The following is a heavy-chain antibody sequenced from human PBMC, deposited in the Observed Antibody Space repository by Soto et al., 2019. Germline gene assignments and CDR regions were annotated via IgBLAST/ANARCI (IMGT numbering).Heavy chain of an antibody. J-gene: IGHJ4*02. CDR3: VQAQNWDYGDVSFDY. CDR2: ISWNSGKI. D-gene: IGHD1-7*01. CDR1: GFSFDDYA. Sequence: EVQLVESGGDLVQPGRSLRLSWAASGFSFDDYAMHWGRQGPGKGLEWVSGISWNSGKIAYADSVQGRFTISRDNPKSSLFLQMNSLRPEDTALYYCVQAQNWDYGDVSFDYWGQGTLVTVSS. V-gene: IGHV3-9*01.